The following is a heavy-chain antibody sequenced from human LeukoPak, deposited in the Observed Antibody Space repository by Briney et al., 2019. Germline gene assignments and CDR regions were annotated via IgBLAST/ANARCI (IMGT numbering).Heavy chain of an antibody. Sequence: PGGSLRLSCAASGFTFSSYGMHRVRQAPGKGLEWVAFIRYDGSNKYYADSVKGRFTISRDNSKNTLYLQMNSLRAEDTAVYYCAKDRLYMTTGPYGWFDPWGQGTLVTVSS. CDR2: IRYDGSNK. CDR1: GFTFSSYG. CDR3: AKDRLYMTTGPYGWFDP. D-gene: IGHD4-17*01. V-gene: IGHV3-30*02. J-gene: IGHJ5*02.